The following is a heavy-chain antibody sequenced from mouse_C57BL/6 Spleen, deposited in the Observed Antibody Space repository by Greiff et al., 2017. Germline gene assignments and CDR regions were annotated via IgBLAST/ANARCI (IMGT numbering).Heavy chain of an antibody. V-gene: IGHV1-52*01. CDR1: GYTFTSYW. CDR2: IDPSDSET. Sequence: QVQLQQPGAELVRPGSSVKLSCKASGYTFTSYWMHWVKQRPIQGLEWIGNIDPSDSETHYNQKFKDKATLTVDKSSSTAYMQLSSLTSEESAVYYCARGKRPYAMDYWGQGTSGTVSS. CDR3: ARGKRPYAMDY. J-gene: IGHJ4*01. D-gene: IGHD2-1*01.